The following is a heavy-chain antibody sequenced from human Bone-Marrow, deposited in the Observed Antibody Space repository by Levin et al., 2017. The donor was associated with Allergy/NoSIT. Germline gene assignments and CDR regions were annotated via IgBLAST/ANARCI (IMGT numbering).Heavy chain of an antibody. CDR1: GGSINSGYFY. CDR2: IYSSGGT. CDR3: ARDRLGIMAGLVPIEV. D-gene: IGHD3-9*01. Sequence: SQTLSLTCSVSGGSINSGYFYWTWIRQPAGKGLEWIGRIYSSGGTNYDPSLESRVTISVDTSKNQFSLKLSSVTAADTAVYYCARDRLGIMAGLVPIEVWGKGTTVTVSS. V-gene: IGHV4-61*02. J-gene: IGHJ6*04.